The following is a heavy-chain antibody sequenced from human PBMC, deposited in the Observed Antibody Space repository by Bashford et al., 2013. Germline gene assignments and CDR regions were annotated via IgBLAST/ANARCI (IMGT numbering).Heavy chain of an antibody. J-gene: IGHJ6*03. CDR1: GGTFSSYT. CDR2: IIPILGIA. D-gene: IGHD5-12*01. Sequence: SVKVSCKASGGTFSSYTISWVRQAPGQGLEWMGRIIPILGIANYAQKFQGRVTITRDTSASTAYMELSSLTSEDTAVYYCARPSGDASNGIYMDVWGKGTTVTVSS. V-gene: IGHV1-69*02. CDR3: ARPSGDASNGIYMDV.